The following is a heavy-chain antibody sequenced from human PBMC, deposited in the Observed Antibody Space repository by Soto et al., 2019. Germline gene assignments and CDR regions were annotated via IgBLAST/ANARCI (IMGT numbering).Heavy chain of an antibody. CDR1: GGSISSGGYY. D-gene: IGHD3-9*01. Sequence: SLTCTVSGGSISSGGYYWSWIRQHPGKGLEWIGYIYYSGSTYYNPSLKSRVTISVDTSKNQFSLKLSSVTAADTAVYYCARDSNILTGFDYWGQGTLVTVSS. J-gene: IGHJ4*02. CDR2: IYYSGST. V-gene: IGHV4-31*03. CDR3: ARDSNILTGFDY.